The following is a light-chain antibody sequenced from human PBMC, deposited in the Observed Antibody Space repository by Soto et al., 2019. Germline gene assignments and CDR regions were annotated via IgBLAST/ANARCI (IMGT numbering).Light chain of an antibody. CDR1: SSDIRSNA. CDR3: AAWDDYLNGWV. J-gene: IGLJ3*02. V-gene: IGLV1-44*01. Sequence: QPVLTQPPSASGTSGQRVPISCSGSSSDIRSNAVNWYQQLPGTAPKLLIYSNDQRPSGVPDRFSGSKSGTSASLAISGLQSEDEADYYCAAWDDYLNGWVFGGGTKLTVL. CDR2: SND.